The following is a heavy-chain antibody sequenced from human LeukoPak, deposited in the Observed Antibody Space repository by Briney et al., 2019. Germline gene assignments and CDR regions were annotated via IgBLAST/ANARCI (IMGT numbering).Heavy chain of an antibody. V-gene: IGHV3-11*01. CDR2: ISSSGSTI. CDR1: GFTFSDYY. J-gene: IGHJ4*02. CDR3: ARVGSSGYPIDY. D-gene: IGHD3-22*01. Sequence: KPGGSLRFSCAASGFTFSDYYMSWIRQAPGKGLEWVSYISSSGSTINYADSVKGRFTVSRDSAKKSLFLQMNSLRAEDTAVYYCARVGSSGYPIDYWGQGTLVTVSS.